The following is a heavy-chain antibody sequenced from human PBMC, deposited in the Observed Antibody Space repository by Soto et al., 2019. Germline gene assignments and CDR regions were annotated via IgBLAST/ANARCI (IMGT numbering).Heavy chain of an antibody. CDR3: IRGWYFAD. V-gene: IGHV6-1*01. CDR1: GDSVSSTSSA. Sequence: KQSQTLSLTCAISGDSVSSTSSAWNWIRQSPSRGLEWLGRTYYRSQWYSDYAVSMKGRLTIDADTSKNQFSLQLSSVTPEDTAVYYCIRGWYFADWGQGTLVTVSS. J-gene: IGHJ4*02. D-gene: IGHD6-19*01. CDR2: TYYRSQWYS.